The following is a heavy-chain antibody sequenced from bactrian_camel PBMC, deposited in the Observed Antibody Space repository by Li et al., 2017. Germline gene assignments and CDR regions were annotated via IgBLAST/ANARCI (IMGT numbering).Heavy chain of an antibody. J-gene: IGHJ4*01. CDR3: APDPRRSAY. CDR1: GFTFSSFA. V-gene: IGHV3S31*01. Sequence: DVQLVESGGGLVQPGGSLRLSCAASGFTFSSFAMSWVRQAPGKGLEWVSTIDGGGGRTYYADSLKGRFTISRDNAKNTLYLQMNSLKTEDTAVYYCAPDPRRSAYWGQGTQVTVS. CDR2: IDGGGGRT.